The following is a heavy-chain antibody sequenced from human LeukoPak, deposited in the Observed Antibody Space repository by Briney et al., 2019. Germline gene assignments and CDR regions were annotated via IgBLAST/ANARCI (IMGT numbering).Heavy chain of an antibody. J-gene: IGHJ4*02. CDR2: ISTGGGST. CDR1: GFTFSSYG. V-gene: IGHV3-23*01. Sequence: GGSLRLSCAASGFTFSSYGMSWVRQAPGKGLEWVSAISTGGGSTYYADSVKGRFTISRDNAKNSLYLQMNSLRVEDTAIYYCVKVAKYYYGSETYYYFEHWGQGTPVTASS. CDR3: VKVAKYYYGSETYYYFEH. D-gene: IGHD3-10*01.